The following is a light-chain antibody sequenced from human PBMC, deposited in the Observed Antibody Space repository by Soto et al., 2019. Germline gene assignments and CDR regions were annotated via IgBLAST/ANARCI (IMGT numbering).Light chain of an antibody. CDR1: SSNIGTNS. J-gene: IGLJ3*02. CDR3: AAWDNSLSVL. Sequence: QSVLTQPPSASGTPGQRVTISCSGSSSNIGTNSVYWYQQLPGTAPKLLIYGNNQRPSGVPDRFSGSKSGASASLAISGLRSEDEADCYCAAWDNSLSVLFGGATKLTVL. CDR2: GNN. V-gene: IGLV1-47*02.